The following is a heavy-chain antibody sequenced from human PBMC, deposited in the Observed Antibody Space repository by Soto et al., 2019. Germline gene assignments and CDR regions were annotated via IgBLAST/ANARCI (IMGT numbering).Heavy chain of an antibody. Sequence: EVQLLESGGGLVQPGGSLRLSCAASGFTFSSYAMSWVRQAPGKGLEWVSAISGSGGSTYYADSVKGRFTISRDNSKNTLYLQMNSLRAEDTAVYYCAKRSRAGITMVRGPYYYYGMDVWGQGTTVTVSS. CDR2: ISGSGGST. CDR1: GFTFSSYA. V-gene: IGHV3-23*01. D-gene: IGHD3-10*01. CDR3: AKRSRAGITMVRGPYYYYGMDV. J-gene: IGHJ6*02.